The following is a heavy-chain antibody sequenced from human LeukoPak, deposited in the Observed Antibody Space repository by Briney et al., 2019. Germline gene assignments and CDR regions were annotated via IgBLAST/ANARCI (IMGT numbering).Heavy chain of an antibody. J-gene: IGHJ4*02. D-gene: IGHD6-6*01. Sequence: GTSLRLSCAASGFTLNSYAMHWVRQAPGKGLEWVAVITYDGYKEFYADSVKGRFTISRDNAKNSLYLQMNSLRAEDTAVYYCARDFERHSSSDNWGQGTLVTVSS. CDR3: ARDFERHSSSDN. V-gene: IGHV3-30-3*01. CDR1: GFTLNSYA. CDR2: ITYDGYKE.